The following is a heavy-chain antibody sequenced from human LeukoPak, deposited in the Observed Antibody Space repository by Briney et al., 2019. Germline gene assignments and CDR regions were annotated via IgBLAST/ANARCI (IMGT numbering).Heavy chain of an antibody. CDR3: ARASSGYYSF. CDR1: GGSISSYY. D-gene: IGHD3-22*01. Sequence: SETLSLTCTVSGGSISSYYWSWIRQPPGQGLEWIGYIYYSGSTKYNPSLKSRVTISVDTSKNQFSLKLSSVTAADTAVYYCARASSGYYSFWGQGTLVTVSS. CDR2: IYYSGST. V-gene: IGHV4-59*01. J-gene: IGHJ4*02.